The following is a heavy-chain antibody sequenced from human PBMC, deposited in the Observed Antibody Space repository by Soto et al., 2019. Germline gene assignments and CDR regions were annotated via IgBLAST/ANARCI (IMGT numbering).Heavy chain of an antibody. CDR2: IFYSGST. V-gene: IGHV4-59*01. CDR3: ARGADDTAMVDS. Sequence: SETLSLTCTVSGGFIRSYYWTWIRQPPGKGLEWLGYIFYSGSTFYNPSLKSRVTISVHTSKNQFSLQLTSVTAADTAVYYCARGADDTAMVDSWGQGTLVTVSS. J-gene: IGHJ4*02. D-gene: IGHD5-18*01. CDR1: GGFIRSYY.